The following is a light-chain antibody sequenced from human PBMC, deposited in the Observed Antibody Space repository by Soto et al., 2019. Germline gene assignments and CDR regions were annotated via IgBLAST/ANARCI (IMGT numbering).Light chain of an antibody. V-gene: IGKV1-5*01. Sequence: DIQMTQSPSTLSASIGDSVTITCRASQSISSWLAWYRQKPGKAPKLLIYDASILESGVPSRFSGSGSGTEFTLTISSLQPDDFATYYCQQYNYYRTFGQGTKVDIK. CDR2: DAS. CDR1: QSISSW. CDR3: QQYNYYRT. J-gene: IGKJ1*01.